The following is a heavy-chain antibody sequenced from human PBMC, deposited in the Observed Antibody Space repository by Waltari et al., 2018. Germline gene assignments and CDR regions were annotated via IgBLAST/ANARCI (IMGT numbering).Heavy chain of an antibody. V-gene: IGHV3-74*01. CDR2: INSDGSST. J-gene: IGHJ5*02. D-gene: IGHD3-10*01. CDR1: GFTFSSYW. Sequence: EEQLVESGAGLVQPGGSLILSCAASGFTFSSYWLHWARQAPGKGLVWVSRINSDGSSTIYADSVKGRFTISRDNAKNTLYLQMNSLRADDTAVYYCARRSIRGFIKEGPNWFDPWGQGTLVTVSS. CDR3: ARRSIRGFIKEGPNWFDP.